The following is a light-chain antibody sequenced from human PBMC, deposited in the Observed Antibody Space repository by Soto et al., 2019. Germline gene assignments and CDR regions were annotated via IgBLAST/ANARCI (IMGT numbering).Light chain of an antibody. J-gene: IGKJ5*01. Sequence: DIQMTQSPCTLSASVGDRVTITCRASQSISSWLAWYQQKPGKAPKLLIYKASSLESGVPTRFSGSGSGTEFTLTISSLQPDDFAPYYCQQYNSYPNTFGHGTRLEIK. CDR3: QQYNSYPNT. CDR2: KAS. CDR1: QSISSW. V-gene: IGKV1-5*03.